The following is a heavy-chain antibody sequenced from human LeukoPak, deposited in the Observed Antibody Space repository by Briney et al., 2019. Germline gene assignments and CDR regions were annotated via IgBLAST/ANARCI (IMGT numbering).Heavy chain of an antibody. J-gene: IGHJ4*02. CDR2: IYSGGST. V-gene: IGHV3-66*01. D-gene: IGHD6-19*01. Sequence: PGGSLRLSCAASGFTVSSNYMSWVRQAPGKGLEWVSVIYSGGSTYYADSVKGRFTISRDNSKNTLYLQMNSLRAEDTAVYYCARDMDSSGWDLFDYWGQGTLVTVSS. CDR1: GFTVSSNY. CDR3: ARDMDSSGWDLFDY.